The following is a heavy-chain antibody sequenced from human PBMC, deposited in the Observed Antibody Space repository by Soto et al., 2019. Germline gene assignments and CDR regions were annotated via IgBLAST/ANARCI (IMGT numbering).Heavy chain of an antibody. Sequence: QITLKESGPTLVKPTQTLTLTCTFSGFSLSTSGVGVGWSRQPPGKALEWLALIYWDDDKRYSPSLRSRLTISKDTSKNQVVLTMTNMDPVDTATYYCIQSRCGGDCLQSYASHYYYGMDVWGQGTTVTVSS. CDR2: IYWDDDK. CDR3: IQSRCGGDCLQSYASHYYYGMDV. CDR1: GFSLSTSGVG. V-gene: IGHV2-5*02. J-gene: IGHJ6*02. D-gene: IGHD2-21*02.